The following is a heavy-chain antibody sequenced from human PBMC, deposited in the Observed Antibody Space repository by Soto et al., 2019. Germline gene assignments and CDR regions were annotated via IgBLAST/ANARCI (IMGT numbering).Heavy chain of an antibody. D-gene: IGHD2-2*01. J-gene: IGHJ4*02. CDR1: GGSISSGGYY. CDR3: ARGIGVPAANTDY. Sequence: QVQLQESGPGLVKPSQTLSLTCTVSGGSISSGGYYWSWIRQHPGKGLEWIGYIYYSGSTYYNPSLKGRVTISVDTSKNQFSLKLSSVTAAATAVYYCARGIGVPAANTDYWGQGTLVTVSS. V-gene: IGHV4-31*03. CDR2: IYYSGST.